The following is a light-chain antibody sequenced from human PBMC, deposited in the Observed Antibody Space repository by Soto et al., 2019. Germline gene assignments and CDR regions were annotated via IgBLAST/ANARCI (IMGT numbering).Light chain of an antibody. CDR1: QSISTY. CDR2: AAS. CDR3: QQSDSIPIT. V-gene: IGKV1-39*01. J-gene: IGKJ5*01. Sequence: DIQMTQSPSSLSASVGDRVTITCRASQSISTYLNWYQQKPGTAPKLLIYAASNLQSGVPSRFSGSGSGTDFTLAISSLQPEDFATYYCQQSDSIPITFGQGTRLEIK.